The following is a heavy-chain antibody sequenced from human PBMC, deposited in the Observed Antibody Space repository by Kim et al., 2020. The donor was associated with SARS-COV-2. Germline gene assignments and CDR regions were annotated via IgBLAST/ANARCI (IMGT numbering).Heavy chain of an antibody. D-gene: IGHD3-22*01. CDR2: ISSSSSTI. Sequence: GGSLRLSCAASGFTFSSYSMNWVRQAPGKGLEWVSYISSSSSTIYYADSVKGRFTISRDNAKNSLYLQMNSLGDEDTAVYYCARDSYYDSSGGYFDYWGQGTLVTVSS. CDR3: ARDSYYDSSGGYFDY. CDR1: GFTFSSYS. V-gene: IGHV3-48*02. J-gene: IGHJ4*02.